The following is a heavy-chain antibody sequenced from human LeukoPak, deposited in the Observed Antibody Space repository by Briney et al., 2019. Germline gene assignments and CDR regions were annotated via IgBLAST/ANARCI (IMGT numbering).Heavy chain of an antibody. CDR2: ITYDGSSK. V-gene: IGHV3-30-3*01. CDR3: ARETAVGGSFDY. D-gene: IGHD1-26*01. Sequence: GGSLRLSCAASGFTFSTYAIHWVRQAPGKGLEWVAVITYDGSSKYYADSVKGRITISRDNSKNTVYLQMNSLRAEDTALYYCARETAVGGSFDYWGQGSLVTVSS. J-gene: IGHJ4*02. CDR1: GFTFSTYA.